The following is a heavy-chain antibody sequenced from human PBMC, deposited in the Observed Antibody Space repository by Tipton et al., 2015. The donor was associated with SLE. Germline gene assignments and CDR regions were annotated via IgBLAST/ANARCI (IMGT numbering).Heavy chain of an antibody. CDR1: FGSLNSSNHF. Sequence: TLSLTCTVSFGSLNSSNHFWSWVRQLPGEGLGWVGFISYRGSAYYNPSLQSRVTISLDMSKNQFSLTMTSVTAADTAMYFCAREVDTMDDSDAFDIWGQGTMVTVSS. CDR3: AREVDTMDDSDAFDI. J-gene: IGHJ3*02. V-gene: IGHV4-31*03. D-gene: IGHD3-10*01. CDR2: ISYRGSA.